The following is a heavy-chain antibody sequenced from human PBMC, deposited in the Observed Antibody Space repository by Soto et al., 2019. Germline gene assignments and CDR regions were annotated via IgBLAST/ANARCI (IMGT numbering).Heavy chain of an antibody. Sequence: QLQLQESGPGLVKPSETLSLTCTVSGGSISSSSYYWGWIRQPPGKGLEWIGSIYYSGSTYYNPSLKSRVTISVDTSKNQFSLKLSSVTAADTAVYYCARHSPSVLVPAAMSFYGMDVWGQGTTVTVSS. CDR1: GGSISSSSYY. CDR3: ARHSPSVLVPAAMSFYGMDV. V-gene: IGHV4-39*01. D-gene: IGHD2-2*01. J-gene: IGHJ6*02. CDR2: IYYSGST.